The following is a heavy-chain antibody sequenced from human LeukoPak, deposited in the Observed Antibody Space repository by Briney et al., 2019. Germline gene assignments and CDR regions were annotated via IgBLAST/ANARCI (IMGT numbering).Heavy chain of an antibody. CDR2: IYYSGST. CDR3: ARAGYSSLEFAHDY. CDR1: GGSISSYY. D-gene: IGHD6-13*01. Sequence: SETLSLTCTVSGGSISSYYRSWIRQPPGKGLEWIGYIYYSGSTNYNPSLKSRVTISVDTSKNQFSLKLSSVTAADTAVYYRARAGYSSLEFAHDYWGQGTLVTVSS. J-gene: IGHJ4*02. V-gene: IGHV4-59*01.